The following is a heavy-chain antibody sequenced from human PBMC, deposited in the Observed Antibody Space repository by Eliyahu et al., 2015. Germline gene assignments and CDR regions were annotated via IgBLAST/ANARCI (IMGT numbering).Heavy chain of an antibody. D-gene: IGHD5-24*01. CDR1: GXXXSSNSAA. J-gene: IGHJ4*02. CDR2: TYYRSKWYN. CDR3: ARGVMATGFDY. V-gene: IGHV6-1*01. Sequence: QVQLQQSGPGLXKPSQTLSLACAISGXXXSSNSAAWXWIRQSPSRGLEWLGRTYYRSKWYNEYALSVKSRITITPDTSNNQFSLQLNSVTPDDSGVYYCARGVMATGFDYWGQGTLVTVSS.